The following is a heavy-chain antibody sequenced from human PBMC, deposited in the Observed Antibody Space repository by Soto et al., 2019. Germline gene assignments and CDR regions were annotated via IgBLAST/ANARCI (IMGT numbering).Heavy chain of an antibody. V-gene: IGHV4-28*01. CDR3: ARREIQGPIDY. J-gene: IGHJ4*02. CDR1: GYSISSSNC. Sequence: QVQLQESGPGLVKPSDTLSLTCAVSGYSISSSNCWGWIRQPPGKRLEWIGYIYYSGTTYYNPSLKSRVTMSVDTSKNQFSLKLTSVTAVDTAVYYCARREIQGPIDYWGQGTLVTVSS. D-gene: IGHD1-26*01. CDR2: IYYSGTT.